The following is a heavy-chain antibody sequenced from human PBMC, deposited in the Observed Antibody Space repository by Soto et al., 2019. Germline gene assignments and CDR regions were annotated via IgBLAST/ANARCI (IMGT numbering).Heavy chain of an antibody. J-gene: IGHJ4*02. CDR3: TTVGYCSSTSCPPRLYNY. CDR2: IKSKTDGGTT. CDR1: GFTFSNAW. D-gene: IGHD2-2*01. Sequence: GGSLRLSCAASGFTFSNAWMSWVRQAPGKGLEWVGRIKSKTDGGTTDYAAPVKGRFTISRDDSKNTLYLQMNSLKTEDTAVYYCTTVGYCSSTSCPPRLYNYWGQGTLVTVSP. V-gene: IGHV3-15*01.